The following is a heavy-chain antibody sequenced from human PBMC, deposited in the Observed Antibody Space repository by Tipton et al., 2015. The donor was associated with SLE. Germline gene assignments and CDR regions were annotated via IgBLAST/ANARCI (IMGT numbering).Heavy chain of an antibody. CDR1: Y. Sequence: YWDWIRQVPGKGLEWFSSISGSGSTLTYADSLKGRITISRDNANNLLYLQMNSLRAEDTAVYYCAREGRAHKYFDYWGQGTLVTVSS. V-gene: IGHV3-11*04. J-gene: IGHJ4*02. CDR2: ISGSGSTL. CDR3: AREGRAHKYFDY.